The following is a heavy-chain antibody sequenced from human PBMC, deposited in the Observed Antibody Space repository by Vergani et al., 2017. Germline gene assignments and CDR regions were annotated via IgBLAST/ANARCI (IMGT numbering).Heavy chain of an antibody. J-gene: IGHJ6*03. D-gene: IGHD2-2*01. CDR2: IYYIGST. Sequence: QVQLQESGPGLVKPSETLSLTCTVSGGSISSYYWSWIRQPPGKGLEWIGYIYYIGSTNYNPSLKSRVTISVDTSKNQFSLKLSSVTAADTAVYYCARVVVVPAAIHYYYYYYMDVWGKGTTVTVSS. V-gene: IGHV4-59*01. CDR1: GGSISSYY. CDR3: ARVVVVPAAIHYYYYYYMDV.